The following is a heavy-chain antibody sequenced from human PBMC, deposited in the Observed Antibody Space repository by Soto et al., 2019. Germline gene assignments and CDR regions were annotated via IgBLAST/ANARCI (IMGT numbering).Heavy chain of an antibody. CDR3: ARGGSYFL. D-gene: IGHD3-16*01. J-gene: IGHJ4*02. CDR1: GFSFSTFW. CDR2: IQPVGSET. Sequence: GGSLRLSCVASGFSFSTFWMSWVRQAPGKGLEWVANIQPVGSETYNVGFVEGRFIISRDNARNSLYLQMNSLRAEDTALYYCARGGSYFLWGQATLVTVSS. V-gene: IGHV3-7*05.